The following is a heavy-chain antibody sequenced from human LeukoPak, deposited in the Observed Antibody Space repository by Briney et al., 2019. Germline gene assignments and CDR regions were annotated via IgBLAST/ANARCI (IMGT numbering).Heavy chain of an antibody. D-gene: IGHD5-18*01. J-gene: IGHJ4*02. CDR1: GYSMTSHY. CDR3: ASGRGYMNAHYYFDY. V-gene: IGHV4-4*07. Sequence: SETLSLTCTVSGYSMTSHYWSWIRQPAGQGLEWIGRIYSSGSTTYNPSLKTRVTMSVDTSKIQFSLNLSSVTAADTALYYCASGRGYMNAHYYFDYWGQGTLVTVSS. CDR2: IYSSGST.